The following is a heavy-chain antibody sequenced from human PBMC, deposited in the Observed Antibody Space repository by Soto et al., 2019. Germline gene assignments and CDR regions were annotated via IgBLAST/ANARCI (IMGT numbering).Heavy chain of an antibody. CDR2: SIPIFGTA. CDR1: GGTFSSYA. CDR3: ARFPSGSESYYEIFYY. D-gene: IGHD3-10*01. Sequence: QVQLVQSGAEVKKPGSSVKVSCKASGGTFSSYAISWVRQAPGQGLEWMGGSIPIFGTANYAQKFQGRVTITADESKSKAYMELSSLRSEDTAVYYCARFPSGSESYYEIFYYWGQGTLVTGSS. J-gene: IGHJ4*02. V-gene: IGHV1-69*01.